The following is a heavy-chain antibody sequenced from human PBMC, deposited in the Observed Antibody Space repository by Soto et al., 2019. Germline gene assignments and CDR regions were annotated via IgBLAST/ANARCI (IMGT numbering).Heavy chain of an antibody. J-gene: IGHJ5*02. CDR1: GGSFSGYY. CDR3: ARADGIKGDGSGTSNWFDP. D-gene: IGHD3-10*01. Sequence: QVQLQQWGAGLLKPSETLSLTCAVYGGSFSGYYWSWIRQPPGKGLEWIGEINHSGSTNYNPSLKSRVTISVDTSKNQFSLKLSSVTAADTAVYYCARADGIKGDGSGTSNWFDPWGQGTLVTVSS. CDR2: INHSGST. V-gene: IGHV4-34*01.